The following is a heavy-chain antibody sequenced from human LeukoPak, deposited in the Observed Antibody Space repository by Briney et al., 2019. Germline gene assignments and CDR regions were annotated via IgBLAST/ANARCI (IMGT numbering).Heavy chain of an antibody. CDR2: IYSGGST. J-gene: IGHJ4*02. Sequence: GGSLRLSCAASGFTVSSNYMTWVRQAPGKGLEWVSIIYSGGSTYYADSVKGRFTISRDNSKNTLYLQMNSLRAEDTAVYYCAKDWRDYYDSSGYYIFDYWGQGTLVTVSS. D-gene: IGHD3-22*01. CDR1: GFTVSSNY. CDR3: AKDWRDYYDSSGYYIFDY. V-gene: IGHV3-53*01.